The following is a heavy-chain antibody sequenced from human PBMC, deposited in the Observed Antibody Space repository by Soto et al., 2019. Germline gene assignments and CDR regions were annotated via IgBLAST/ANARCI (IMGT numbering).Heavy chain of an antibody. D-gene: IGHD1-26*01. CDR1: GFTFSSYA. V-gene: IGHV3-23*01. Sequence: EVQLLESGGGLVQPGGSLRLSCAASGFTFSSYAMRWVRQAPGKGLEWVSAISGSGGSTYYADSVKGRFTISRDDSKNTLYLQMNSLRAEDTAVYYCARRGSGSYYDYWGQGTLVTVSS. CDR3: ARRGSGSYYDY. J-gene: IGHJ4*02. CDR2: ISGSGGST.